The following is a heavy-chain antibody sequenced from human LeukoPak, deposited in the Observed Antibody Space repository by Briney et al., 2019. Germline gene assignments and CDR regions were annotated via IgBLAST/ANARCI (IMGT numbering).Heavy chain of an antibody. CDR3: ARALDYGNAFDI. V-gene: IGHV1-69*04. D-gene: IGHD4-17*01. CDR1: GYTFTSYG. CDR2: IIPILGIA. Sequence: ASVKVSCKASGYTFTSYGISWVRQAPGQGLEWMGRIIPILGIANYAQKFQGRVTITADKSTSTAYMELSSLRSEDTAVYYCARALDYGNAFDIWGQGTLVTVSS. J-gene: IGHJ4*02.